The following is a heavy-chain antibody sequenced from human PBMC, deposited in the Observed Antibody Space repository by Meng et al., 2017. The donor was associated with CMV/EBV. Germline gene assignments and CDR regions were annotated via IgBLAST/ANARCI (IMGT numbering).Heavy chain of an antibody. CDR3: ARDPDGDYGFDL. Sequence: GESLKISCVASGFSFSTYGMNWIRQAPGKGLEWVSFIDHRSNYIGYADSVKGRFTISRDNAGNSLYLQMNSLRVDDTAVYHCARDPDGDYGFDLWGQGILVTVSS. V-gene: IGHV3-21*05. D-gene: IGHD4-17*01. CDR2: IDHRSNYI. J-gene: IGHJ4*02. CDR1: GFSFSTYG.